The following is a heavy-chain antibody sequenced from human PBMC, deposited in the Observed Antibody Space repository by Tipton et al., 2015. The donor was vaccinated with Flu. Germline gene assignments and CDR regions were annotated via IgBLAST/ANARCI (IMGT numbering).Heavy chain of an antibody. Sequence: TLSLTCAVYGGSFSGYYWSWIRQPPGKGLEWIGEINHSGSTNYNPSLKSRVTISVDTSKNQFSLKLSSVTAADTAVYYCARSLITMVRGVIPRACWFDPGGQGTLVTVSS. CDR1: GGSFSGYY. V-gene: IGHV4-34*01. CDR2: INHSGST. D-gene: IGHD3-10*01. CDR3: ARSLITMVRGVIPRACWFDP. J-gene: IGHJ5*02.